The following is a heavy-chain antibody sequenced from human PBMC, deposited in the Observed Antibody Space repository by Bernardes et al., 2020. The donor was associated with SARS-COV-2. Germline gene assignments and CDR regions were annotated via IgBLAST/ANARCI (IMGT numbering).Heavy chain of an antibody. CDR2: FDPEDGET. Sequence: ASVKVSCKVSGYTLTELSMHWVRQAPGKGLEWMGGFDPEDGETIYAQKFQGRVTMTEDTSTDTAYMELSSLRSEDTAVYYCATTGNGGYYYDSSGYYEFDYWGQGTLVTVSS. CDR3: ATTGNGGYYYDSSGYYEFDY. CDR1: GYTLTELS. D-gene: IGHD3-22*01. V-gene: IGHV1-24*01. J-gene: IGHJ4*02.